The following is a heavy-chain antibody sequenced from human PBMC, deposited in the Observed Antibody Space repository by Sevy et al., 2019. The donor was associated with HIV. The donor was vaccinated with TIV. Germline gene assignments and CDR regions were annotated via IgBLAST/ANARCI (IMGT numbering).Heavy chain of an antibody. CDR2: ISWNGGNI. D-gene: IGHD6-13*01. J-gene: IGHJ4*02. V-gene: IGHV3-9*01. Sequence: GGSLRLSCAASGFTFDDYAMHWVRQAPGKGLEWVAGISWNGGNIGYADSVKGRFTSSSDNAKNSLYLQMNSLRAENTALYYCAKGSIAAAGSEFDYWGQGTLVTVSS. CDR1: GFTFDDYA. CDR3: AKGSIAAAGSEFDY.